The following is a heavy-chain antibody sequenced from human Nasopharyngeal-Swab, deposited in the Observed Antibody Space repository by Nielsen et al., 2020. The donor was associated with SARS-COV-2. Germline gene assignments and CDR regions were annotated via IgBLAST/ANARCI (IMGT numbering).Heavy chain of an antibody. CDR2: IYSDDSAT. Sequence: GESLKISCKGSGTNFASYWNGLVRQMPGRGLEWMGVIYSDDSATRYRPSFRGQVTMSVDKSINPAYLQWSSLKASDTAMYYCAKSVETDYYYYCAMDVWGQGTTVTVSS. V-gene: IGHV5-51*01. J-gene: IGHJ6*02. D-gene: IGHD5-18*01. CDR3: AKSVETDYYYYCAMDV. CDR1: GTNFASYW.